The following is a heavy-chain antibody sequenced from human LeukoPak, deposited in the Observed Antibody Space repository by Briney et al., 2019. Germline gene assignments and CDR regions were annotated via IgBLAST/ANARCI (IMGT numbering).Heavy chain of an antibody. CDR2: ISYDGSNK. J-gene: IGHJ4*02. D-gene: IGHD3-10*01. V-gene: IGHV3-30*01. CDR1: GFTFSSYA. Sequence: PGGSLRLSCAASGFTFSSYAMHWVRQAPGKGLEWVAVISYDGSNKYYADSVKGRFTISRDNSKNTLYLQMNSLRAEDTAVYYCARDALGSYDYWGQGTLVTVSS. CDR3: ARDALGSYDY.